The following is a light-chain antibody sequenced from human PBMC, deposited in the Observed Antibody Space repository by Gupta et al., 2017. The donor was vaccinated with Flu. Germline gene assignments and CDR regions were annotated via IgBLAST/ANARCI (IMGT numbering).Light chain of an antibody. J-gene: IGKJ4*01. CDR1: QSVLYSSNNKNY. CDR2: WAS. CDR3: QQYYSTPLT. Sequence: SLGEMATINCKSSQSVLYSSNNKNYLAWYQQKPGQPPKLLIYWASTRESGIPDRFSGSGSGTDFTLTISSLQAEDVAVYYCQQYYSTPLTFGGGTKVEIK. V-gene: IGKV4-1*01.